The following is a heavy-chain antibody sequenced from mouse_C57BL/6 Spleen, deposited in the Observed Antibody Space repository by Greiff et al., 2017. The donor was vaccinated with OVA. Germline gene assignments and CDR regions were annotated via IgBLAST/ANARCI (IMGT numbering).Heavy chain of an antibody. CDR3: TRHITTVVATDYFDY. J-gene: IGHJ2*01. Sequence: VQLQQSGTVLARPGASVKMSCKTSGYTFTSYWMHWVKQRPGQGLEWIGAIYPGNSDTSYNQKFKGKAKLTAVTSASTAYMELSSLTNEDSAVYYCTRHITTVVATDYFDYWGQGTTLTVSS. CDR1: GYTFTSYW. CDR2: IYPGNSDT. V-gene: IGHV1-5*01. D-gene: IGHD1-1*01.